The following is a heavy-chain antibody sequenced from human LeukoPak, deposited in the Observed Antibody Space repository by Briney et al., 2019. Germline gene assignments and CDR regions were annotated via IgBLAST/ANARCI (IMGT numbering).Heavy chain of an antibody. CDR2: ISGSGGST. CDR1: GFTFSNYA. V-gene: IGHV3-23*01. D-gene: IGHD1-14*01. Sequence: GESLKISCAASGFTFSNYAMSWVRQAPGKGLEWVSAISGSGGSTFNADSVKGRFTISRDNSKNTLFLQMNSLRAEDTAIYYCAKDHPSGYYFDYWGQGTLVTVSS. CDR3: AKDHPSGYYFDY. J-gene: IGHJ4*02.